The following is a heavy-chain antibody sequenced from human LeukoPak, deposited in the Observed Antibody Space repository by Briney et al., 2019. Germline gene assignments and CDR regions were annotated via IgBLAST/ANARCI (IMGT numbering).Heavy chain of an antibody. CDR1: AASISSSSHH. J-gene: IGHJ5*01. CDR3: VRHDGRGGATMGAFDS. CDR2: IYYGQTI. Sequence: SETLSLTCTISAASISSSSHHWGWTRQSPGKGLEWIGSIYYGQTIYYNPSLNSRVTISVVTSKDQFTLQLNSVTAADTAVYYCVRHDGRGGATMGAFDSWGQGSLVTVS. V-gene: IGHV4-39*01. D-gene: IGHD4/OR15-4a*01.